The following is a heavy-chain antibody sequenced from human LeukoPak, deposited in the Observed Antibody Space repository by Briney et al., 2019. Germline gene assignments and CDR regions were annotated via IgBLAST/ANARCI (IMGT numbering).Heavy chain of an antibody. Sequence: SVKVSCKASGGTFSSYAISWVRQAPGQGLEWMGGIIPIFGTANYAQKFQGRVTITADESTSTAYMELSSLRSEDTAVYYCARDPAYYYDSSGYHYPACWGQGTLVTVSS. V-gene: IGHV1-69*13. CDR1: GGTFSSYA. D-gene: IGHD3-22*01. CDR3: ARDPAYYYDSSGYHYPAC. J-gene: IGHJ4*02. CDR2: IIPIFGTA.